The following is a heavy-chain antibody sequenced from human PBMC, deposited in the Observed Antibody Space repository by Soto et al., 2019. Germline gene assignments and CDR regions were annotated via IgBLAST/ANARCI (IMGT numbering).Heavy chain of an antibody. CDR1: GVTLSNYW. J-gene: IGHJ4*02. V-gene: IGHV3-74*01. CDR3: VRIRRGDAYTFGY. Sequence: EVQLVESGGVSVQPGGSLRLSCTASGVTLSNYWMHWVRQAPGKGLVWVSRINTDGSTTTYADSVKGRFTISRDNAKNTLYLQMNSLRDEDTVVYYSVRIRRGDAYTFGYWGQGTLATVSS. CDR2: INTDGSTT. D-gene: IGHD3-10*01.